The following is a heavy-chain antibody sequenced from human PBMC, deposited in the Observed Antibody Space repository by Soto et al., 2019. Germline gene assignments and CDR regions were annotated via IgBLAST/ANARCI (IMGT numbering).Heavy chain of an antibody. V-gene: IGHV4-59*05. CDR3: ATQEGGGSYVYTYDP. J-gene: IGHJ5*02. CDR2: IDYSGGD. CDR1: GGSISSYY. Sequence: SQTQPLPCTVSGGSISSYYWGWIPQPQGKGLAWIGSIDYSGGDNYSPSLKSRVTISVDTPKQQCSLKLRSVTAADTAVYYCATQEGGGSYVYTYDPWRKRTLVIVSS. D-gene: IGHD1-26*01.